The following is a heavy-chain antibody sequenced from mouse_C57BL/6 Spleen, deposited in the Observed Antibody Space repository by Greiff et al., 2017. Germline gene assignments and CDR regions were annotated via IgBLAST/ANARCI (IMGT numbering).Heavy chain of an antibody. V-gene: IGHV1-42*01. D-gene: IGHD1-1*01. J-gene: IGHJ2*02. CDR3: ARRGSSNSLDY. CDR1: GYSFTGYY. Sequence: EVHLVESGPELVKPGASVKISCKASGYSFTGYYMNWVKQSPEKSLEWIGEINPSTGGTTYNQKFKAKATLTVDKSSSTAYMQLKSLTSEDSAVYYCARRGSSNSLDYWGQGTSLTVSS. CDR2: INPSTGGT.